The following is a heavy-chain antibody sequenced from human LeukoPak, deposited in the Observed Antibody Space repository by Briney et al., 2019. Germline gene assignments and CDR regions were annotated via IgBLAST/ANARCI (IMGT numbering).Heavy chain of an antibody. CDR3: AKGSRYYDSSGSDY. CDR2: ITSSSSYI. V-gene: IGHV3-21*04. J-gene: IGHJ4*02. Sequence: GGSLRLSCAASGFTFSSYNMNWVRQAPGKGLEWVSSITSSSSYIYYADSVKGRFTISRDNAKNTLYLQMNSLRAEDTAVYYCAKGSRYYDSSGSDYWGQGTLVTVSS. D-gene: IGHD3-22*01. CDR1: GFTFSSYN.